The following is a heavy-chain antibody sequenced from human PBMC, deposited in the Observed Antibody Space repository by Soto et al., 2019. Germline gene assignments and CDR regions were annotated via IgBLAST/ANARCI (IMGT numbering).Heavy chain of an antibody. CDR3: ARDESMIVASYFDL. J-gene: IGHJ2*01. D-gene: IGHD3-22*01. Sequence: QVQLVQSGAEVRKPGASVKVSCMPSGYTFSSSGLNWLRQAPGQGLEWMGWISPYNGRTNYAQKFQGRLTITTDASTSTAYMELRSLRSDDTAVYYCARDESMIVASYFDLWGRGTLVTVSS. CDR1: GYTFSSSG. CDR2: ISPYNGRT. V-gene: IGHV1-18*01.